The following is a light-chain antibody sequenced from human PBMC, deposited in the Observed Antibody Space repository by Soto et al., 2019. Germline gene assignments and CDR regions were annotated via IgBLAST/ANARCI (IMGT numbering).Light chain of an antibody. CDR2: DAS. Sequence: DIQMTQSPSTLSASVGDRVTITCRASQSISSWLAWYQQKQGKAPKLLIYDASRLESGVPSRFSGSGSGTELTLTISSLQPDDFASYYCQQYNRGYTFGKGTKLEIK. V-gene: IGKV1-5*01. CDR3: QQYNRGYT. J-gene: IGKJ2*01. CDR1: QSISSW.